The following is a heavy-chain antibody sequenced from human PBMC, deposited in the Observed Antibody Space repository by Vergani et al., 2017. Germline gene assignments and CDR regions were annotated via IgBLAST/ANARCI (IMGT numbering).Heavy chain of an antibody. CDR3: ARQFSWSGSSHYGMDV. J-gene: IGHJ6*02. V-gene: IGHV5-51*01. D-gene: IGHD1-26*01. CDR1: GYSFTSYW. Sequence: EVQLVQSGAEVKKPGESLKISCKGSGYSFTSYWIGWVRQMPEEGLEWMGIIYPDDSDTRYSPSFQGQVTISADKSISTAYLQWSSLKASDTAIYYCARQFSWSGSSHYGMDVWGQGTTVTVSS. CDR2: IYPDDSDT.